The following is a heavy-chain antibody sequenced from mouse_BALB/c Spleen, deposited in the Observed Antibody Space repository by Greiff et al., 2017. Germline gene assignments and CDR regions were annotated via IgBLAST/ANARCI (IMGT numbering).Heavy chain of an antibody. CDR3: ARICYGNYYAMDY. J-gene: IGHJ4*01. Sequence: VQLQQSGAELVRPGVSVKISCKGSGYTFTDYAMHWVKQSHAKSLEWIGVISTYYGDASYNQKFKGKATMTVDKSSSTAYMELARLTSEDSAIYYCARICYGNYYAMDYWGQGTSGTVSS. D-gene: IGHD2-1*01. CDR1: GYTFTDYA. CDR2: ISTYYGDA. V-gene: IGHV1S137*01.